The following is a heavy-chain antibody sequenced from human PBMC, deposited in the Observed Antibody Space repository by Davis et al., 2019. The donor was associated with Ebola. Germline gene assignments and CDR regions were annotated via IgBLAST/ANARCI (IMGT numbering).Heavy chain of an antibody. CDR1: GYSISNGFS. CDR3: ARDFVY. Sequence: SETLSLTCTVSGYSISNGFSWGWIRQPPGKGLEWIGSIYHNGRTNYNPSLKSRLTISLDTSKNQFSLSLRSVTAADTAVYFCARDFVYWGQGTLVTVSS. J-gene: IGHJ4*02. V-gene: IGHV4-38-2*02. CDR2: IYHNGRT.